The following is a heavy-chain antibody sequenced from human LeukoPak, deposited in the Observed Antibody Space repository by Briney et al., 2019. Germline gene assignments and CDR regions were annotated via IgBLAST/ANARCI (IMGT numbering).Heavy chain of an antibody. CDR3: ARDLNYYGSGLNYSYGMDV. V-gene: IGHV4-31*03. D-gene: IGHD3-10*01. Sequence: SQTLSLTCTVSGGSISSGGYYWSWLRQHPGKGLEWIGYIYYSGSTYYNPSLKSRVTISVDTSKNQFSLKLSSVTAADTAVYYCARDLNYYGSGLNYSYGMDVWGQGTTVTVSS. CDR1: GGSISSGGYY. J-gene: IGHJ6*02. CDR2: IYYSGST.